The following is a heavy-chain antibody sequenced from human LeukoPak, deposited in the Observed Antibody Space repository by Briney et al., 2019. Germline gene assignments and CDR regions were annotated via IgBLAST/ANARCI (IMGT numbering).Heavy chain of an antibody. CDR1: GFTFSSYG. J-gene: IGHJ2*01. V-gene: IGHV3-30*02. CDR2: IRYDGSTT. CDR3: ARDPKSYDSTGFFDF. Sequence: GGSLRLSCAASGFTFSSYGMHWVRQAPGKGLEWVSFIRYDGSTTYYADSVKGRFTISRDNAKNSLYLQMNSLRAEDTAVYYCARDPKSYDSTGFFDFWGRGTLVTVSS. D-gene: IGHD3-22*01.